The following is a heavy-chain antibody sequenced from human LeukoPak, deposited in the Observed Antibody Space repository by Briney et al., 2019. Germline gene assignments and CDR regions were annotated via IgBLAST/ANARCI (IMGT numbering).Heavy chain of an antibody. CDR2: IYTSGST. V-gene: IGHV4-4*07. Sequence: PSETLSLTCTVSGGSISSYYWSWIRQPAGKGLEWIGRIYTSGSTYYNPSLKSRVTISVDTSKNQFSLKLSSVTAADTAVYYCARSYYYDSSGYYPDYWGQGTLVTVSS. D-gene: IGHD3-22*01. J-gene: IGHJ4*02. CDR1: GGSISSYY. CDR3: ARSYYYDSSGYYPDY.